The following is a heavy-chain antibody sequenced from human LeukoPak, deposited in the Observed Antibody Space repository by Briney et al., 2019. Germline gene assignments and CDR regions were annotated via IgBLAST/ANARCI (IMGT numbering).Heavy chain of an antibody. CDR3: ARLRGGDYGDYWSLDY. D-gene: IGHD4-17*01. CDR1: GYSFNNYW. CDR2: IYPGDSDT. Sequence: KGGESLKISCKGSGYSFNNYWIGWVRQMPGKGLEWMGIIYPGDSDTRYSPSFQGQVTISADKSISTAYLQWSSLKASDTAMYYCARLRGGDYGDYWSLDYWGQGTLVTVSS. V-gene: IGHV5-51*01. J-gene: IGHJ4*02.